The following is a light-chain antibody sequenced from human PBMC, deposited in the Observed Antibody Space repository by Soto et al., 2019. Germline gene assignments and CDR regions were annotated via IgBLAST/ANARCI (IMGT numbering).Light chain of an antibody. V-gene: IGKV1-5*03. CDR2: KAS. J-gene: IGKJ1*01. CDR3: QHYNSYSEA. Sequence: DIQMTQSPSTLSGSVGDRVTITCRASQTISSWLAWYQQNPGKAPKLLIYKASTLKSGVPSRFSGSGSGTEFTLTICSLQPDDFATYYCQHYNSYSEAFGQGTKVELK. CDR1: QTISSW.